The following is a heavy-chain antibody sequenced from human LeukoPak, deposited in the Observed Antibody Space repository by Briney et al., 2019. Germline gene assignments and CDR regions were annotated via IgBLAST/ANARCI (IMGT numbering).Heavy chain of an antibody. CDR2: IYYSGST. V-gene: IGHV4-59*01. CDR1: GVSISGYY. J-gene: IGHJ5*02. D-gene: IGHD1-1*01. Sequence: PSETLSLTCTVSGVSISGYYWSWLRQPPGKGLEWIGYIYYSGSTNFNPSLKSRFTISVDTSKNQFSLKLSSLSAADTALYYCARGGRRLDNWFDRGGQGTLLTVSS. CDR3: ARGGRRLDNWFDR.